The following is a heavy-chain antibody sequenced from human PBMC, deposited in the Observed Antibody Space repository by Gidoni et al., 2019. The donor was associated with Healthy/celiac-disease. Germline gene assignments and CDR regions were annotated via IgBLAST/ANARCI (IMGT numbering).Heavy chain of an antibody. Sequence: HVLLVQSGAAVSHPGASVNVSCKVSGYTLTQVSMHWVRQDPGKGLEWMGGFEPEDGETIYAKRYQGRVTMTEDTSTDTAYMELSSLRSEDTAGYYCATGYNGPVVVVAAFDYWGQGTLVTVSS. CDR2: FEPEDGET. J-gene: IGHJ4*02. CDR1: GYTLTQVS. V-gene: IGHV1-24*01. D-gene: IGHD2-15*01. CDR3: ATGYNGPVVVVAAFDY.